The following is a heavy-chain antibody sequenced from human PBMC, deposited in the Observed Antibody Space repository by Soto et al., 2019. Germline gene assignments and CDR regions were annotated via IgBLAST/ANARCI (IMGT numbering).Heavy chain of an antibody. Sequence: GASVKVSCKASGGTFSSYTISWVRQAPGQGLEWMGRIIPILGIANYAQKFQGRVTITADKSTSTAYMELSSLRSEDTAVYYCARHPGYGLYYFDYWGQGTLVTVSS. D-gene: IGHD5-18*01. J-gene: IGHJ4*02. CDR3: ARHPGYGLYYFDY. CDR1: GGTFSSYT. V-gene: IGHV1-69*02. CDR2: IIPILGIA.